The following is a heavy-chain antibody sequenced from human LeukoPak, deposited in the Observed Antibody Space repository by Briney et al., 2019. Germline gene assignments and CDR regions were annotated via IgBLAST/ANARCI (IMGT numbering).Heavy chain of an antibody. D-gene: IGHD6-6*01. CDR2: IYYSGST. V-gene: IGHV4-39*01. Sequence: SETLSLTCTVSGGSISSYYWGWIRQPPGKGLEWIGSIYYSGSTYYNPSLKSRVTISVDTSKNQFSLKLSSVTAADTAVYYCASKPEYSSSPGYYYYYYMDVWGKGTTVTVSS. CDR3: ASKPEYSSSPGYYYYYYMDV. CDR1: GGSISSYY. J-gene: IGHJ6*03.